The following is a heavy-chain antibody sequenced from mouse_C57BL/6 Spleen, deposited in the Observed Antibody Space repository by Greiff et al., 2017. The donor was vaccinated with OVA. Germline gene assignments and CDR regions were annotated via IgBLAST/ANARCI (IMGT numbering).Heavy chain of an antibody. CDR3: ARESQLTGTYWYFDV. D-gene: IGHD4-1*01. Sequence: QVQLQQSGAELVKPGASVKISCKASGYAFSSYWMNWVKQRPGKGLEWIGQIYPGDGDTNYNGKFKGKATLTADKSSSTAYMQLSSLTSEDSAVYFCARESQLTGTYWYFDVWGTGTTVTVSS. CDR2: IYPGDGDT. V-gene: IGHV1-80*01. CDR1: GYAFSSYW. J-gene: IGHJ1*03.